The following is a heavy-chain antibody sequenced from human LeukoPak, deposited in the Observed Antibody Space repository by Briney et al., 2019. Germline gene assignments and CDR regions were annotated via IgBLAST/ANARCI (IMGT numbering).Heavy chain of an antibody. Sequence: ASVKVSCKASGYTFTGYYMHWVRRAPGQGLEWMGWINPNSGGTNYAQKFQGRVTMTRDTSISTAYMELSRLRSDDTAVYYCARVIAVAGTGFYYFDYWGQGTLVTVSS. CDR1: GYTFTGYY. CDR2: INPNSGGT. D-gene: IGHD6-19*01. CDR3: ARVIAVAGTGFYYFDY. V-gene: IGHV1-2*02. J-gene: IGHJ4*02.